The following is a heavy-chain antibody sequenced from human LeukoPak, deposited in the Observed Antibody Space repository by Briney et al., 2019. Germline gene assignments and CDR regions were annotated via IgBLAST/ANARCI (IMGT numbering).Heavy chain of an antibody. V-gene: IGHV3-11*04. D-gene: IGHD3-3*01. J-gene: IGHJ3*02. CDR1: GFTVSDYY. CDR3: ARVPSYYDFWSGLDI. CDR2: ISGSGTSK. Sequence: PGGSLRLSCEASGFTVSDYYMSWIRQAPGKGLELISYISGSGTSKYYAVSVKGRFTISRDNGKNSLYVQMNSLRAEDTAVYYCARVPSYYDFWSGLDIWGQGTMVTVSS.